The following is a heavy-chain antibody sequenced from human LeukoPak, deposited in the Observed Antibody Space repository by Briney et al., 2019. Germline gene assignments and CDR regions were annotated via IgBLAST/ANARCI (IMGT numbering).Heavy chain of an antibody. J-gene: IGHJ4*02. CDR1: GFTFSSYS. V-gene: IGHV3-21*01. CDR3: GTEGAFPNAYDSSGYSSY. D-gene: IGHD3-22*01. Sequence: GGSLRLSCAASGFTFSSYSMNWVRQAPGKGLEWVSSISSSSSYIYYADSVKGRFTISRDNAKNSLYLQMNSLRAEDTAVYYCGTEGAFPNAYDSSGYSSYWGQGTLVTVSS. CDR2: ISSSSSYI.